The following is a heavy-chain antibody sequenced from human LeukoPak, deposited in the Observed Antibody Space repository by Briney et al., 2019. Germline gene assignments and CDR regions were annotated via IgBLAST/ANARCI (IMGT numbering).Heavy chain of an antibody. D-gene: IGHD3-16*01. J-gene: IGHJ4*02. Sequence: SETLSLTCAVYGGSFSGYYWSWIRQPPGKGLEWIGEINHSGGTNYNPSLKSRVTISVDTSKNQFSLKLSSVTAADTAVYYCARGFFVWGGNYFDYWGQGTLVTVSS. CDR2: INHSGGT. CDR1: GGSFSGYY. CDR3: ARGFFVWGGNYFDY. V-gene: IGHV4-34*01.